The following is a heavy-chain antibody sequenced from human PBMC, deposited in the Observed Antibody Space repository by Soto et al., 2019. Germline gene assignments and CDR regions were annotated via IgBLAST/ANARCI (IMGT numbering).Heavy chain of an antibody. J-gene: IGHJ6*02. V-gene: IGHV3-7*01. CDR3: ASLPRIAAAGTTPYYYYGMDV. Sequence: GGSLRLSCAASGFTFSSYWMSWVRQAPGKGLEWVANIKQDGSEKYYVDSVKGRFTISRDNAKNSLYLQMNSLRAEDTAVYYCASLPRIAAAGTTPYYYYGMDVWGQGTTVTSP. CDR2: IKQDGSEK. CDR1: GFTFSSYW. D-gene: IGHD6-13*01.